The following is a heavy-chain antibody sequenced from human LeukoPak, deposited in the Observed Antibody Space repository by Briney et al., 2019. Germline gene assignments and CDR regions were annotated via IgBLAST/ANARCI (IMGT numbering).Heavy chain of an antibody. CDR2: IYYSGST. V-gene: IGHV4-59*01. J-gene: IGHJ6*03. D-gene: IGHD3-22*01. Sequence: KPSGTLSLTCTVSGGSISSYYWSWIRQPPGKGLEWIGYIYYSGSTNYNPSLKSRVTISVDTSKNQFSLKLSSVTAADTAVYYCARHSGYYDSSGYLLGYYMDVWGKGTTVTISS. CDR1: GGSISSYY. CDR3: ARHSGYYDSSGYLLGYYMDV.